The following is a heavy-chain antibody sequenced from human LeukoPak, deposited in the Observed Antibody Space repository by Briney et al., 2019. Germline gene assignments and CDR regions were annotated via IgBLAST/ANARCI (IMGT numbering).Heavy chain of an antibody. J-gene: IGHJ4*02. D-gene: IGHD6-6*01. CDR1: GGSFSGYY. V-gene: IGHV4-34*01. Sequence: SETLSLTCAVYGGSFSGYYWSWIRQPPGKGVEWIGEINHSGSTNYNTSLKRRVTISVATSKNHFSLKLSSVTAADTAVYYCARGHSSSSGIYFDYWGQGTLVTVSS. CDR2: INHSGST. CDR3: ARGHSSSSGIYFDY.